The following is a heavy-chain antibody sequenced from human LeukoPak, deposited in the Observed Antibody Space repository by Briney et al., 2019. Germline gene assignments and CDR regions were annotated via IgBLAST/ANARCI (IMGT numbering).Heavy chain of an antibody. V-gene: IGHV1-69*02. D-gene: IGHD6-19*01. CDR1: GYTFTGYY. Sequence: GASVKVSCKASGYTFTGYYMHWVRQAPGQGLEWMGRIIPILGIANYAQKFQGRVTITADKSTSTAYMELSSLRSEDTAVYYCADFNGYSSDVGYWGQGTLVTVSS. J-gene: IGHJ4*02. CDR2: IIPILGIA. CDR3: ADFNGYSSDVGY.